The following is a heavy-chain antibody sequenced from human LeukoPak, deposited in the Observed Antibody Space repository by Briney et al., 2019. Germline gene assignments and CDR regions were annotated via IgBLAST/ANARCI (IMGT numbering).Heavy chain of an antibody. CDR1: GFTLSSYE. CDR2: ISSSGSTI. Sequence: GGSLRLSCAASGFTLSSYEMNCVRQAPGKGLEWGSYISSSGSTIYYADSVKGRFTISRDNAKNPLYMQMNSLRAEDTAVYYCARPYLRYCSGGSCNGNNWFDPWGQGTLVTVSS. CDR3: ARPYLRYCSGGSCNGNNWFDP. J-gene: IGHJ5*02. V-gene: IGHV3-48*03. D-gene: IGHD2-15*01.